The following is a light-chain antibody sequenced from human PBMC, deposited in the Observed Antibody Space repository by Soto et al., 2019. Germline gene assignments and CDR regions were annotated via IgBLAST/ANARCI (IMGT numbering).Light chain of an antibody. CDR2: AAS. Sequence: DIPMTQSPSSLSASVGDRVTIACRASQSVSNYLNWYQQKPGKAPKLLIYAASSLQSGVPSRFSGSGSVTDFTLTISSLQAEDFATYYCQQTYTTPWAFGQGTKVEIK. CDR3: QQTYTTPWA. V-gene: IGKV1-39*01. J-gene: IGKJ1*01. CDR1: QSVSNY.